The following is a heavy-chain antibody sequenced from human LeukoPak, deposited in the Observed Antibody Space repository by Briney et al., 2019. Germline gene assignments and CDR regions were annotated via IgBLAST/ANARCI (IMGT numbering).Heavy chain of an antibody. Sequence: GGSLRLSCAASGFTFSNYAMNWVRQASGKGLEWVSAISGSGGSTYYADSVKGRFTISRDNSKNTLYLQMNRLRAEDTAVYYCAKSLATIFGVVLDYWGQGTLVTVSS. V-gene: IGHV3-23*01. D-gene: IGHD3-3*01. CDR1: GFTFSNYA. CDR2: ISGSGGST. CDR3: AKSLATIFGVVLDY. J-gene: IGHJ4*02.